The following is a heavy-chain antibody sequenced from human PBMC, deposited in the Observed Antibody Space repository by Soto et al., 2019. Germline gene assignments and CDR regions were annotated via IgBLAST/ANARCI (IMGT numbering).Heavy chain of an antibody. D-gene: IGHD3-16*01. J-gene: IGHJ4*02. CDR3: ARGNKGGDNFDY. CDR1: GFTFSSYD. V-gene: IGHV3-13*01. Sequence: PGGSLRLSCAASGFTFSSYDMHWVRQATGKGLEWVSAIGTAGDTYYPGSVKGRFTISRENAKNSLYLQMNSLRAGDTAVYYCARGNKGGDNFDYWGQGTLVTVSS. CDR2: IGTAGDT.